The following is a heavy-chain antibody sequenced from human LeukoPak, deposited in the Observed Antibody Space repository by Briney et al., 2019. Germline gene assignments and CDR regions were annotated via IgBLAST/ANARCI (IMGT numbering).Heavy chain of an antibody. CDR2: ISYDGSNK. J-gene: IGHJ4*02. Sequence: GGSLRLSCAASGFTFSSYAMHWVRQAPGKGLEWVAVISYDGSNKYYADSVKGRFTISRDNSKNMLYLQMNSLRAEDTAVYYCARDLYDYVWGSYRYFDYWGQGTLVTVSS. V-gene: IGHV3-30*04. D-gene: IGHD3-16*02. CDR1: GFTFSSYA. CDR3: ARDLYDYVWGSYRYFDY.